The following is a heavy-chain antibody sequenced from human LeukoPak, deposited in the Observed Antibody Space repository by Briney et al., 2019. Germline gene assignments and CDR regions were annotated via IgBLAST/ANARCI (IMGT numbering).Heavy chain of an antibody. V-gene: IGHV3-33*06. Sequence: PGGSLRLSCAASGFTFSNYGMHWVRQAPGKGLEWVAVIWHDGSNKYYADSVKGRLTISRDNSKNTLYLQMNSLRAEDTAVYYCANNFDCWGQGTLVTVSS. CDR3: ANNFDC. CDR1: GFTFSNYG. J-gene: IGHJ4*02. CDR2: IWHDGSNK.